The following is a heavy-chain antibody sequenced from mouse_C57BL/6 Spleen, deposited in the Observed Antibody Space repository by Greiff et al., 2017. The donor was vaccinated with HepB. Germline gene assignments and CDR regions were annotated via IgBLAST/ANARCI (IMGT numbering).Heavy chain of an antibody. CDR1: GYTFTDYN. J-gene: IGHJ4*01. Sequence: VQLQQSGPELVKPGASVKIPCKASGYTFTDYNMDWVKQSHGKSLEWIGDINPNNGGTIYNQKFKGKATLTVDKSSSTAYMELRSLTSEDTAVYYWARRISYGPVLGAMDYWGQGTSVTVSS. CDR2: INPNNGGT. CDR3: ARRISYGPVLGAMDY. D-gene: IGHD2-1*01. V-gene: IGHV1-18*01.